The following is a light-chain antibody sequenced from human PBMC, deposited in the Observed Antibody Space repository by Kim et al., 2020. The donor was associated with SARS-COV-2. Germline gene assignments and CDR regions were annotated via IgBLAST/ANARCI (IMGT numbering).Light chain of an antibody. CDR3: QQYGSSPYT. CDR1: QSVSSSY. CDR2: GAS. V-gene: IGKV3-20*01. J-gene: IGKJ2*01. Sequence: PGERATLSCRASQSVSSSYLAWYQQKPGQAPRILIDGASSRATGIPDRFSGSGSGTDITLTISRLEPEDFAVYYCQQYGSSPYTFGQGTKLEI.